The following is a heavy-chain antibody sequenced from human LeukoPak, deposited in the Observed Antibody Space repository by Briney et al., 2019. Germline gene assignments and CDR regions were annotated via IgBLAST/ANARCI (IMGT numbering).Heavy chain of an antibody. CDR3: ARRSYSGNWFDS. CDR1: GYSFTSYW. Sequence: PGESLKISCQGSGYSFTSYWIGWVRQMPGKGREWMGIIYPGDSDTRYSPSFQGQVTISAGKSINTAYLQWNTLKASDTATYYCARRSYSGNWFDSWGQGTLVTVSS. CDR2: IYPGDSDT. V-gene: IGHV5-51*01. J-gene: IGHJ5*01. D-gene: IGHD6-13*01.